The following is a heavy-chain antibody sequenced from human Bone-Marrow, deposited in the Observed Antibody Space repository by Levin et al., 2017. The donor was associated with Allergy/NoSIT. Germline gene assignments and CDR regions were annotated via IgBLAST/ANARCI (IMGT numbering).Heavy chain of an antibody. CDR1: GFIFSDYA. Sequence: GGSLRLSCAASGFIFSDYAMHWVRQAPGKGLEWVAVISHGGRSEFYADSVRGRFIISREDSANTVFLQMNSLRPDDTAVYYCAREGDCGSVSCYSGWADKWGQGTQVTVSS. D-gene: IGHD2-21*01. CDR2: ISHGGRSE. CDR3: AREGDCGSVSCYSGWADK. V-gene: IGHV3-30*04. J-gene: IGHJ4*02.